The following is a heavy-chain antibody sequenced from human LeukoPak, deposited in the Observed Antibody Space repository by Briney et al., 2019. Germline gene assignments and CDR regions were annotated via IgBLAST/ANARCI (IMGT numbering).Heavy chain of an antibody. J-gene: IGHJ4*02. CDR2: ISGSGGST. V-gene: IGHV3-23*01. CDR3: ARVGLSPTTLDY. D-gene: IGHD1-14*01. CDR1: GFTFSSDA. Sequence: GGSLRLSCAASGFTFSSDAMSWVRQAPGKGLEWVSAISGSGGSTYYADSVKGRFTISRDNAKNSLYLQMNSLRAEDTAVYYCARVGLSPTTLDYWGQGTLVTVSS.